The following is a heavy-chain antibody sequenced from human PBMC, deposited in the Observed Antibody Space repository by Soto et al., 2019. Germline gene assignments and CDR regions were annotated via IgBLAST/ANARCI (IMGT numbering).Heavy chain of an antibody. Sequence: EVQLVESGGGLVQPGGSLRLSCADSGFILRNYWMSWVRQAPGMGLQWVASIKEDGSEKYYVDPVKGRFTISRENAKNSLYLQMNRLRAEDTAVYYCARYWAIHPWGQGILVTGSS. CDR1: GFILRNYW. D-gene: IGHD2-15*01. V-gene: IGHV3-7*03. J-gene: IGHJ5*02. CDR3: ARYWAIHP. CDR2: IKEDGSEK.